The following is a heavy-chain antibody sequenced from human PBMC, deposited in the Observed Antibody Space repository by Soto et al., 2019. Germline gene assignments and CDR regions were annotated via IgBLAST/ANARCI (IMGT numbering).Heavy chain of an antibody. CDR3: ARGQWLVMGNYYYGMDV. CDR2: TYYRSKWYN. CDR1: GDSVSGNSAA. J-gene: IGHJ6*02. Sequence: SQTLSLTCAISGDSVSGNSAAWNWIRQSPSRGLEWLGRTYYRSKWYNDYAVSVKSRIAINPDTSKNQFSLHLNSVTPEDTAVYYCARGQWLVMGNYYYGMDVWGQGTTVTVSS. D-gene: IGHD6-19*01. V-gene: IGHV6-1*01.